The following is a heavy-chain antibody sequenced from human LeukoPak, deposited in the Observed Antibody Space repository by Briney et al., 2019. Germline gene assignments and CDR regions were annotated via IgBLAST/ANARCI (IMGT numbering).Heavy chain of an antibody. CDR2: IDYSGNT. Sequence: SQTLSLTCTVSGGSISSGSYYWSWIRQPPGKGLEWIGTIDYSGNTYYNPSLKSRATISTDTSRSQFSLNLSSVTAADTAVYYCAREYTLYRSGWFLDYWGQGTVVTVSS. CDR1: GGSISSGSYY. D-gene: IGHD6-19*01. V-gene: IGHV4-39*07. J-gene: IGHJ4*02. CDR3: AREYTLYRSGWFLDY.